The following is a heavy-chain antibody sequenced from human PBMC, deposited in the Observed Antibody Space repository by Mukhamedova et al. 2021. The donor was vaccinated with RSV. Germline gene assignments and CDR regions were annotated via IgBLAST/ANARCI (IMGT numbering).Heavy chain of an antibody. Sequence: GGIIPIFGTANYAQKFQGRVTITADESTSTAYMELSSLRSEDTAVYYCARAPGQQLKGYYYMDVWGKGTTVTVSS. V-gene: IGHV1-69*01. CDR2: IIPIFGTA. J-gene: IGHJ6*03. D-gene: IGHD6-13*01. CDR3: ARAPGQQLKGYYYMDV.